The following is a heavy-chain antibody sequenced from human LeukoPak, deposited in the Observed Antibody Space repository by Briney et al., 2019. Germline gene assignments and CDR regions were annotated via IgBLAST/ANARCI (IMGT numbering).Heavy chain of an antibody. D-gene: IGHD2-2*01. V-gene: IGHV1-8*03. Sequence: ASVKVSCKASGYTFTSYDINWVRQATGQGLEWMGWINPNSGNTGYAQKFQGRVTITRNASISTAYMELSSLRSEDTAVYYCASWNSGVVPAARNAFDIWGQGTMVTVSS. CDR1: GYTFTSYD. CDR3: ASWNSGVVPAARNAFDI. CDR2: INPNSGNT. J-gene: IGHJ3*02.